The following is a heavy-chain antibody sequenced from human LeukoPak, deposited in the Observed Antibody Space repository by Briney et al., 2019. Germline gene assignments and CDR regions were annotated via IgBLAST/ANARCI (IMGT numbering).Heavy chain of an antibody. CDR1: GFPFSSYG. CDR3: AGSWFYRDYFEY. CDR2: LSYDGSNE. V-gene: IGHV3-30*03. J-gene: IGHJ4*02. D-gene: IGHD3-10*01. Sequence: GRSLRLSCAASGFPFSSYGMHWVRQAPGKGLEWVAVLSYDGSNEYYADSVKGRFTISRDNSKNTLYLQMNSLRVEDTAVYYCAGSWFYRDYFEYWGRGTLVTVSS.